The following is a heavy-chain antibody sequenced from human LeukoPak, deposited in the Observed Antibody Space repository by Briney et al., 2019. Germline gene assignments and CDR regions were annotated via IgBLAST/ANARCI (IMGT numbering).Heavy chain of an antibody. CDR1: GYTFTSYA. J-gene: IGHJ4*02. Sequence: ASVKVSCKASGYTFTSYAIDWVRQAPGQRLEWMGWINAGDGNTKYSQKFQGRVTITGDTFASTVYMELSSLRSEDTAVYYCARASVRSGSYGYWGQGTLVTVSS. D-gene: IGHD1-26*01. CDR3: ARASVRSGSYGY. CDR2: INAGDGNT. V-gene: IGHV1-3*01.